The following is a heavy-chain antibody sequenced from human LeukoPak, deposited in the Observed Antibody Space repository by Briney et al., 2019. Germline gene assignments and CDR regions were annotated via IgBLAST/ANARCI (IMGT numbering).Heavy chain of an antibody. V-gene: IGHV4-34*01. D-gene: IGHD6-19*01. CDR1: GGSFSGYY. Sequence: PSETLSLTCAVYGGSFSGYYWSWIRQPPGKGLEWIGEINHSGSTNYNPSLKSRVTISVDTSKNQFSLKLSSVTAAVTAVYYCARADSSGWLNYFDYWGQGTLVTVSS. CDR2: INHSGST. CDR3: ARADSSGWLNYFDY. J-gene: IGHJ4*02.